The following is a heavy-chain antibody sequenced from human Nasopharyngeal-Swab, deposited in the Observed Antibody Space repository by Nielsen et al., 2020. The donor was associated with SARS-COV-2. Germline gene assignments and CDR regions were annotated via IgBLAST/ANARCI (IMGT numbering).Heavy chain of an antibody. V-gene: IGHV3-53*01. CDR3: ARDLYGDYLNYFDY. CDR2: IYSGGST. CDR1: GFTVSSNY. D-gene: IGHD4-17*01. Sequence: GESLKISCAASGFTVSSNYMSWVRQAPGKGLEWVSVIYSGGSTYYADSVKGRFTISRDNSKNTLYPQMNSLRAEDTAVYYCARDLYGDYLNYFDYWGQGTLVTVSS. J-gene: IGHJ4*02.